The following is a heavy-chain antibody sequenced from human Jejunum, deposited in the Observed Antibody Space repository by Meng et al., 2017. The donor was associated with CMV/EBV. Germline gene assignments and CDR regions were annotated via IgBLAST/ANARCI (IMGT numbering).Heavy chain of an antibody. V-gene: IGHV3-7*01. J-gene: IGHJ5*01. CDR1: GFTFSAYW. CDR2: IKQDGSAI. D-gene: IGHD6-13*01. CDR3: ATSNAAAGNS. Sequence: CAASGFTFSAYWMSWVRQAPGKGLEWVANIKQDGSAIHYVDSVKGRFTISRDNAKNSLYLQMTSLTGEDTAVYYCATSNAAAGNSWGHGTLVTVSS.